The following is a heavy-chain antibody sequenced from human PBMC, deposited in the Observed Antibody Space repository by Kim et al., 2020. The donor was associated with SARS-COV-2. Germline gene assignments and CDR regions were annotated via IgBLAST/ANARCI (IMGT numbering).Heavy chain of an antibody. Sequence: SQTLSLTCAILGDSISSNSGAWFWIRQAPSRGLECLGRAYYRSKWYIDYAVSVKSRITFNPDTSKNQFSLQLNSVTPEDTAVYFCARYNSIWKGFDCWGQGTRVTVSS. J-gene: IGHJ4*02. CDR1: GDSISSNSGA. V-gene: IGHV6-1*01. CDR3: ARYNSIWKGFDC. CDR2: AYYRSKWYI. D-gene: IGHD6-13*01.